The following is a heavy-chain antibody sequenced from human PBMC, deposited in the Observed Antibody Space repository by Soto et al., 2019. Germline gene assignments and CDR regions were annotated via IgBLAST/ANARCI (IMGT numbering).Heavy chain of an antibody. CDR2: ISSSSSTI. CDR1: GFTFSSYS. Sequence: VGSLRLSCAASGFTFSSYSMNWVRQAPGKGLEWVSYISSSSSTIYYADSVKGRFTISRDNAKNSLYLQMNSLRDEDTAVYYCARDIYRRVGATRGEYYYYGMDVWGQGTTVTVSS. J-gene: IGHJ6*02. CDR3: ARDIYRRVGATRGEYYYYGMDV. V-gene: IGHV3-48*02. D-gene: IGHD1-26*01.